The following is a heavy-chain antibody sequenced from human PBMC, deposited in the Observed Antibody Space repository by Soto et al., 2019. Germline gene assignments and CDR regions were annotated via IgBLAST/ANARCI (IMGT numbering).Heavy chain of an antibody. V-gene: IGHV1-18*04. Sequence: QLQLVQSGAEVKNPGASVRVSCKASGFSFSTYGITWVRQAPGQGLEWMGWITASNGNTHYAQNLQGRVTMTTDTSTSTAYMELWRLSSDDTAVYYCARGSSYGSYWYFDLWGRGSLVTVSS. CDR2: ITASNGNT. D-gene: IGHD3-16*01. J-gene: IGHJ2*01. CDR3: ARGSSYGSYWYFDL. CDR1: GFSFSTYG.